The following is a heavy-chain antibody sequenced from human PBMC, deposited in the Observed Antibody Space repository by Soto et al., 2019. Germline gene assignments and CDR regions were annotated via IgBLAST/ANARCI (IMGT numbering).Heavy chain of an antibody. J-gene: IGHJ4*02. Sequence: QVHLVQSGAEVKKPGASVKVSCKASGYTFTSYGITWVRQAPGQGLEWMGWISAHNGNTDYAQNLQGRVIVTRDTSTSTAYMELRSLISDDTAVYYRARGRYGDYWGQGALVTVSS. V-gene: IGHV1-18*01. CDR1: GYTFTSYG. D-gene: IGHD1-1*01. CDR3: ARGRYGDY. CDR2: ISAHNGNT.